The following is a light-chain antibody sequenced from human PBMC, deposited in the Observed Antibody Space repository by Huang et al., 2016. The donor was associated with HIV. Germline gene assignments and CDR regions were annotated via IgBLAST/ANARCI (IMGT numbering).Light chain of an antibody. CDR1: QSVSSY. CDR3: QQRISWPPSYT. V-gene: IGKV3-11*01. Sequence: EIVLTQSPATLSLSPGDRATLSCRASQSVSSYFAWYQQKPGQAPRLLISATSNRATGVPARFSGSGSGTDFTLTISSLEPEDVANYYCQQRISWPPSYTFGQGTKVEI. J-gene: IGKJ2*01. CDR2: ATS.